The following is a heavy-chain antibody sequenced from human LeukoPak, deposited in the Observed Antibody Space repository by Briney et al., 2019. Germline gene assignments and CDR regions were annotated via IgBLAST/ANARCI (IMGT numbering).Heavy chain of an antibody. J-gene: IGHJ5*02. V-gene: IGHV4-39*07. CDR1: GGSISSSRYY. CDR2: IYYSGST. Sequence: SETLSLTCTVSGGSISSSRYYWGWIRQPPGKGLEWIGSIYYSGSTNYNPSLKSRVTISVDTSKNQFSLKLSSVTAADTAVCYCARAVYCSSTSCLLFDPWGQGTLVTVSS. CDR3: ARAVYCSSTSCLLFDP. D-gene: IGHD2-2*01.